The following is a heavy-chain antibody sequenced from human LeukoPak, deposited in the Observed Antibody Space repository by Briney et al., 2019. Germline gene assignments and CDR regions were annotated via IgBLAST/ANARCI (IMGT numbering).Heavy chain of an antibody. V-gene: IGHV1-24*01. CDR3: ARYSDDVLTGNYAFDV. D-gene: IGHD3-9*01. CDR2: FDPEDGET. J-gene: IGHJ3*01. Sequence: ASVKVSCKVSGYTLTELSMHWVRQAPGKGLEWMGGFDPEDGETIYAQKFQGRVTMTEDTSTDTAYMELTSLRSDDTAVYYCARYSDDVLTGNYAFDVWGQGTKVTVSS. CDR1: GYTLTELS.